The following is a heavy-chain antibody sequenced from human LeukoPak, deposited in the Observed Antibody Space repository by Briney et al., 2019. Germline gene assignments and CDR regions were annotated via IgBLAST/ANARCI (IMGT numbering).Heavy chain of an antibody. CDR3: ARDWDTMVRGVINPLYFDY. D-gene: IGHD3-10*01. V-gene: IGHV1-18*04. Sequence: ASVKVSCKASGYTFTSYGISWVRQAPGQGLEWMGWISAYNGNINYAQKLQGRVTMTTDTSTSTAYMELRSLRSDDTAVYYCARDWDTMVRGVINPLYFDYWGQGTLVTVSS. CDR2: ISAYNGNI. J-gene: IGHJ4*02. CDR1: GYTFTSYG.